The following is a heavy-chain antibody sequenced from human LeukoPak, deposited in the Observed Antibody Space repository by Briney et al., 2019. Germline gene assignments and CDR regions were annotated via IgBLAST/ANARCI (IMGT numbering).Heavy chain of an antibody. CDR2: INPNTGGT. Sequence: GASVKVSCTASGYTFTAYYMHWVRQAPGQGLEWMGWINPNTGGTNYAQKFQGRVTMTRATSISTAYMELSSLTSDDTAVYFCARDDSFQFDSWGQGTLVTVSS. D-gene: IGHD5-18*01. CDR1: GYTFTAYY. V-gene: IGHV1-2*02. J-gene: IGHJ4*02. CDR3: ARDDSFQFDS.